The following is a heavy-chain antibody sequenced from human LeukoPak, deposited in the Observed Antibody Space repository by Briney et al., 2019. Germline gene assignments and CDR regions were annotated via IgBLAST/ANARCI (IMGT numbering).Heavy chain of an antibody. CDR1: GFTFSRYW. CDR3: ARGGLHSDFDS. CDR2: INSDGGST. V-gene: IGHV3-74*01. Sequence: GGSLRLSCAASGFTFSRYWMHWVRQAPGKGLVWVSRINSDGGSTSYADSVKGRFTISRDNSKNTLFLQMNSLRAEDTAVYYCARGGLHSDFDSWGQGTLVTVSS. D-gene: IGHD5-24*01. J-gene: IGHJ4*02.